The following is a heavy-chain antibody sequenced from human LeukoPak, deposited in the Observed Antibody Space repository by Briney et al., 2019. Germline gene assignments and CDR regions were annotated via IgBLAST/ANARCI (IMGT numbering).Heavy chain of an antibody. CDR1: GYSFDTYW. J-gene: IGHJ4*02. CDR3: ARRHSYCTSSSCYLYLDT. Sequence: GESLKISCNGSGYSFDTYWIAWVRQMPGKGLEGMGDIYPSDSDTKYSLSFQGQVTISADTSLSTAYLQWSSLQSSDSAIYFCARRHSYCTSSSCYLYLDTWGQGTLVTVSS. V-gene: IGHV5-51*01. CDR2: IYPSDSDT. D-gene: IGHD2-2*01.